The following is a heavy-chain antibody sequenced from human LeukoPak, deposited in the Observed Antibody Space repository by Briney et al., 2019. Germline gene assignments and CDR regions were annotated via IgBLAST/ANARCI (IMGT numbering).Heavy chain of an antibody. V-gene: IGHV4-61*02. CDR1: GGSISSGSYY. CDR2: IYTSGST. D-gene: IGHD3-9*01. CDR3: AVGSATFDCAFEI. J-gene: IGHJ3*02. Sequence: SQTLSLTCTVSGGSISSGSYYWSWIRQPVGKGLEWIGRIYTSGSTNYNPSLKSRVTISVDTSKNQFSLKLSSVTASNTARYYCAVGSATFDCAFEIWGPGKTVTVSS.